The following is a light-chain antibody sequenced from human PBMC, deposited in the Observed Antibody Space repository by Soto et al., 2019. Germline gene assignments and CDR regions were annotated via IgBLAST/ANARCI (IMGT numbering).Light chain of an antibody. Sequence: QSLLTQPASLSVSPGQSITISCTGTNSDVGGHNYVSWYQHHPGKAPKLMIYEVSNRPSGVSNRFSGSKSGNTASLTISGLQAGDEADYHCSSFSSTSTIYVYGTGTKVNVL. CDR3: SSFSSTSTIYV. CDR1: NSDVGGHNY. V-gene: IGLV2-14*01. CDR2: EVS. J-gene: IGLJ1*01.